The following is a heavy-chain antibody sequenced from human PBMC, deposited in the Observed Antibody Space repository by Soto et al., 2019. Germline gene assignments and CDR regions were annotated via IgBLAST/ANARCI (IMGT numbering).Heavy chain of an antibody. CDR1: GYTFTDYY. CDR2: INPNSAGT. J-gene: IGHJ4*02. D-gene: IGHD3-16*01. V-gene: IGHV1-2*02. CDR3: ARWVNRSIVMIGLFHY. Sequence: QVQLVQSGAEVRKPGASVKVSCKPSGYTFTDYYLHWVRQAPGQGTEWMGWINPNSAGTNYAQKFQDRVTMTKDTSTSTAYRELSSVTSDDTAVYYCARWVNRSIVMIGLFHYWCQGTLVTVSS.